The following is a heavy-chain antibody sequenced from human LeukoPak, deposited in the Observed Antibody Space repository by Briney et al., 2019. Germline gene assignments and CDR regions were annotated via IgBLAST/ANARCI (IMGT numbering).Heavy chain of an antibody. CDR1: GFTLSSYA. CDR2: ISGSGDNT. D-gene: IGHD3-22*01. CDR3: AKGSYYDSSGSFYFDY. Sequence: GGSLRLSCAASGFTLSSYAMSWVRQAPGKGLEWVSGISGSGDNTYYADSVKGRSTISRDNSKNTLYVQVNSLGTEDTAAYYCAKGSYYDSSGSFYFDYWGQGTLVTVSS. J-gene: IGHJ4*02. V-gene: IGHV3-23*01.